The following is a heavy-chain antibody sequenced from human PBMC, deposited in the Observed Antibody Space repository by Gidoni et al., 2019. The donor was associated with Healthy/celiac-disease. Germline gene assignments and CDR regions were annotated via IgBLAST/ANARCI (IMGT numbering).Heavy chain of an antibody. D-gene: IGHD5-12*01. CDR1: GFSLSNARMG. Sequence: QVTLQESGPVLVKPTETLPLTGTVSGFSLSNARMGVSWIRQPPRKALEWLAHIFSNDEKSYSTSLKSRLTISKDTSKSQVVLTMTNMDPVDTATYYCERTRRDGYNHFDYWGQGTLVTVSS. J-gene: IGHJ4*02. V-gene: IGHV2-26*01. CDR2: IFSNDEK. CDR3: ERTRRDGYNHFDY.